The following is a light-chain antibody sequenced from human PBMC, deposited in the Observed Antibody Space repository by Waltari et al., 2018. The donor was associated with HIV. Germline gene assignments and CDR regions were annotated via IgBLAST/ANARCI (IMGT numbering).Light chain of an antibody. Sequence: DIQMTQSPSSVSASVGDRVTITCQASQDITNYLNWYQQKPGKAPKLLIYDASNLEIGVPSRFSASGSATDFTFTISSLQPEDIATYYCQQYDHLLSFGGGTKVEIK. CDR1: QDITNY. CDR2: DAS. V-gene: IGKV1-33*01. CDR3: QQYDHLLS. J-gene: IGKJ4*01.